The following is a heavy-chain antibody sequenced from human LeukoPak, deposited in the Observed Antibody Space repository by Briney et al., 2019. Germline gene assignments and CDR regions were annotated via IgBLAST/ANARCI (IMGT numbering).Heavy chain of an antibody. CDR2: IIPIFGTA. V-gene: IGHV1-69*13. CDR3: ARPLLWWPQVGYFDY. Sequence: SVKVSCKASGGTFSSYAISWVRQAPGQGLEWMGGIIPIFGTANYAQKFQGRVTITADESTSTAYMELSSLRSEDTAVYYCARPLLWWPQVGYFDYWGQGTLVTVSS. D-gene: IGHD4/OR15-4a*01. J-gene: IGHJ4*02. CDR1: GGTFSSYA.